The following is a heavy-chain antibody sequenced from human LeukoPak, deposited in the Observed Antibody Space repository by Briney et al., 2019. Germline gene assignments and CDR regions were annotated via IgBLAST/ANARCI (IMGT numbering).Heavy chain of an antibody. V-gene: IGHV1-2*02. CDR2: INPNSGGT. Sequence: GASVKVSCKASGYTFTGYYMHWVRQAPGQGLEWMGWINPNSGGTNYAQKFQGRVTMTRDTSISTAYMELSRLRSDDTAVYYCARGSYYDFWSGYFYFDYWGQGTLVTVSS. D-gene: IGHD3-3*01. J-gene: IGHJ4*02. CDR1: GYTFTGYY. CDR3: ARGSYYDFWSGYFYFDY.